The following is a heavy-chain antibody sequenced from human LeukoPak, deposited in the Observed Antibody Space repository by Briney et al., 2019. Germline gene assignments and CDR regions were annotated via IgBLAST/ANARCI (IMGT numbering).Heavy chain of an antibody. D-gene: IGHD5-18*01. J-gene: IGHJ4*02. V-gene: IGHV3-23*01. CDR2: ISGSGGST. Sequence: PVGSLRLPCAAPGFTFSSYAMSWVRQAPGKGLEWVSAISGSGGSTYYADSVKGRFTISRDNSKNTLYLQMNSLRAEDTAVYYCAKGVGYSYGFDYWGQGTLVTVSS. CDR3: AKGVGYSYGFDY. CDR1: GFTFSSYA.